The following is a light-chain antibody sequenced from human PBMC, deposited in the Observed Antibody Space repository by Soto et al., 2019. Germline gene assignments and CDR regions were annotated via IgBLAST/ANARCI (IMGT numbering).Light chain of an antibody. V-gene: IGKV3-15*01. Sequence: IVMTQSPATLSVSPGERATLSCRASQSVASNLAWYQQRLGQAPRLLVYGASTRATGIPARFSGSGSGTEFTLTISSVQSEDVAVYYCQQYYTAPLTFGGGTKVEIK. CDR3: QQYYTAPLT. CDR1: QSVASN. J-gene: IGKJ4*01. CDR2: GAS.